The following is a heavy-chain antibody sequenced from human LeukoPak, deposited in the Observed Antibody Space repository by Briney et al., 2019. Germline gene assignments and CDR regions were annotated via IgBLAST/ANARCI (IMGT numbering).Heavy chain of an antibody. CDR1: GYTLTELS. D-gene: IGHD3-16*01. V-gene: IGHV1-46*01. J-gene: IGHJ4*02. CDR3: ARVLGGLAFRTFDY. CDR2: INPSGGST. Sequence: ASVKASCKVSGYTLTELSMHWVRQAPGQGLEWMGIINPSGGSTIYAQKFQGRVTMTRDTSTSTVYMELSSLRSEDTAVYYCARVLGGLAFRTFDYWGQGTLVTVSS.